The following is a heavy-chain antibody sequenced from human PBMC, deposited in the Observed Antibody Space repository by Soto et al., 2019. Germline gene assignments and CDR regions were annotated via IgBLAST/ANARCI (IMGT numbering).Heavy chain of an antibody. V-gene: IGHV3-30-3*01. Sequence: QVQLVESGGGVVQPGRSLRLSCAASGFTFSSYAMHWVRQAPGKGLEWVAVISYDGSNKYYADSVKGRFTISRDNSKNKLYLQMNSLRAEDTAVYYCARHLWDGGWEPFDYWGQGTLVTVSS. D-gene: IGHD1-26*01. CDR2: ISYDGSNK. J-gene: IGHJ4*02. CDR3: ARHLWDGGWEPFDY. CDR1: GFTFSSYA.